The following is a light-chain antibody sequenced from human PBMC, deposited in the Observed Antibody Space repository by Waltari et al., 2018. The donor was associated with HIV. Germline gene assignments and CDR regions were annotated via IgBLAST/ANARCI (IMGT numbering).Light chain of an antibody. Sequence: QSVLTQPPSASGAPGQRVSISCSGGNSNIGRYAVSWYQQLPGTAPKLLIYSNTQRPYGVPDRFSGSKSGTSASLAIGGLQSEDEADYYCAAWDDSLSGSVVFGGGTKLTVL. J-gene: IGLJ2*01. CDR3: AAWDDSLSGSVV. CDR2: SNT. V-gene: IGLV1-44*01. CDR1: NSNIGRYA.